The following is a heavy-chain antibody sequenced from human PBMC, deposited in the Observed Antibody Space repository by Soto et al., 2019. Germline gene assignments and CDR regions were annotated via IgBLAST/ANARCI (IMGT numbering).Heavy chain of an antibody. CDR3: ARGISTTRYYYYYGMDV. Sequence: AYVKVSCKASGYTLTSYYLNWVRQAPGQGPEWMGIINPSGGITNDAQKFQDRVTMTSDTSTSTVYMELSSLRSVDTAVYYCARGISTTRYYYYYGMDVWGQGTTVTVSS. CDR2: INPSGGIT. V-gene: IGHV1-46*01. J-gene: IGHJ6*02. CDR1: GYTLTSYY. D-gene: IGHD2-2*01.